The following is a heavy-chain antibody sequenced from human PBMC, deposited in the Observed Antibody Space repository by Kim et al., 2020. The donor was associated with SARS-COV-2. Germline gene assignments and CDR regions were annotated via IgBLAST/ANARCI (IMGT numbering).Heavy chain of an antibody. D-gene: IGHD6-13*01. CDR2: IYYSGST. Sequence: SETLSLTCTVSGGSISSSRYYWGWIRQPPGKGLEWIGSIYYSGSTYYNPSLKSRVTISVDTTKNQFSLKLSSVTAADKAVYYCARHYPGWVAADGPSGWGQGTLVTYSS. V-gene: IGHV4-39*01. CDR3: ARHYPGWVAADGPSG. J-gene: IGHJ4*02. CDR1: GGSISSSRYY.